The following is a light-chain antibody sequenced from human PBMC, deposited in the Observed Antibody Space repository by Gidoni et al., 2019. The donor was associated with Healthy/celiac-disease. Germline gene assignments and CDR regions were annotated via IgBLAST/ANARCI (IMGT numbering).Light chain of an antibody. J-gene: IGKJ5*01. CDR3: QQRSNWPPIT. V-gene: IGKV3-11*01. CDR2: DAS. Sequence: EIVLTQSPATLSLSPGERATLSCRASPSVSSYLAWYQQKPGQAPRLLIYDASNRATGIPARFSGSGSGTDFTLTISILEPEDFAVYYCQQRSNWPPITFGQGTRLEIK. CDR1: PSVSSY.